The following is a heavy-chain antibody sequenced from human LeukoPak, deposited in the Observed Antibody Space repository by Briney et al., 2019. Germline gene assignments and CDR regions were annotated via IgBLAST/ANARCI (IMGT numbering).Heavy chain of an antibody. D-gene: IGHD2-2*01. CDR3: ARAGRYCSGTICYLSY. CDR2: INPNSGGA. CDR1: GYTFTHYY. Sequence: ASVTVSYKASGYTFTHYYMHWVRQAPGQGLEWMGWINPNSGGANYAQKFQGRVTMTRDTSISTAYMELYRLRADDTAVYYCARAGRYCSGTICYLSYWGQGTLVTVSS. J-gene: IGHJ4*02. V-gene: IGHV1-2*02.